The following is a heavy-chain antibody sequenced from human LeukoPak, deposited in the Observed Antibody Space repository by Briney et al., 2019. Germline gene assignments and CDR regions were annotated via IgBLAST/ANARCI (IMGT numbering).Heavy chain of an antibody. D-gene: IGHD6-19*01. CDR1: GYTFTSYG. Sequence: ASVKVSCKASGYTFTSYGISWVRRAPGQGLEWLGWISAYNGNTSYAQKLQGRVTMTPHTSTSTAYMELRSLRSDDTAVYYCARDAHFVTGIAVAGTSDYWGQGTLVTVSS. CDR2: ISAYNGNT. CDR3: ARDAHFVTGIAVAGTSDY. J-gene: IGHJ4*02. V-gene: IGHV1-18*01.